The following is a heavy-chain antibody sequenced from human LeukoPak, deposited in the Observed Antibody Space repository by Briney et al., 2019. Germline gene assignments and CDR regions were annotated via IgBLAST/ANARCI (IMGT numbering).Heavy chain of an antibody. CDR2: IYTSGST. V-gene: IGHV4-4*07. CDR1: GGSIRTYY. J-gene: IGHJ5*02. D-gene: IGHD6-13*01. Sequence: SETLSLTCTVSGGSIRTYYWSWIRQPAGKGLEWVGHIYTSGSTKYNPSLKSRVTMSVDTSKNQFSLKLSSVTAADTAVYYCARDMPSIAAAGPPGFDPWGQGTLVTVSS. CDR3: ARDMPSIAAAGPPGFDP.